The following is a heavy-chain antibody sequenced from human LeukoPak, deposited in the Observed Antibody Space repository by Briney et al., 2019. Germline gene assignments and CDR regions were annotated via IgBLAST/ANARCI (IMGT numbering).Heavy chain of an antibody. CDR3: ARGRGAYSSGWYGGHFDY. CDR1: GGSISSYY. Sequence: SETLSLTCTVSGGSISSYYWSWIRQPAGKGLEWIGRIYTSGSTNYNPSLKSRVTMSVDTSKNQFSLKLSSVTAADTAVYYCARGRGAYSSGWYGGHFDYWGQGTLVTVSS. D-gene: IGHD6-19*01. CDR2: IYTSGST. J-gene: IGHJ4*02. V-gene: IGHV4-4*07.